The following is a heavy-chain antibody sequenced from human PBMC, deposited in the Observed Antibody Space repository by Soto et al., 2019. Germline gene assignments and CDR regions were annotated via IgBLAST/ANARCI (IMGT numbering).Heavy chain of an antibody. D-gene: IGHD5-18*01. V-gene: IGHV1-18*01. CDR1: GYTFTSYG. Sequence: QVQLVQSGAEVKKPGASVKVSCKVSGYTFTSYGISWVRQAPGQGLEWMGWISAYNGNTNYAQRLQGRVTTTTDTSTSTAYMELRSLRSDDTAVDFCARAPALNVNTAQKFDYWGQGTLFPVSS. CDR2: ISAYNGNT. CDR3: ARAPALNVNTAQKFDY. J-gene: IGHJ4*02.